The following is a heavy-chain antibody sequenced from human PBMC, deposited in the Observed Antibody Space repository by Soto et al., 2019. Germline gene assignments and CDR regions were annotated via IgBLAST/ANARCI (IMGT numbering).Heavy chain of an antibody. J-gene: IGHJ6*03. CDR1: GFTFSSYA. CDR2: ISSNGGST. CDR3: ARNTAASYYYGSGSPPGYYMDV. D-gene: IGHD3-10*01. Sequence: GGSLRLSCAASGFTFSSYAMHWVRQAPWKGLEYVSAISSNGGSTYYANSVKGRFTISRDNSKNTLYLQMGSLRAEDMAVYYCARNTAASYYYGSGSPPGYYMDVWGKGTTVTVSS. V-gene: IGHV3-64*01.